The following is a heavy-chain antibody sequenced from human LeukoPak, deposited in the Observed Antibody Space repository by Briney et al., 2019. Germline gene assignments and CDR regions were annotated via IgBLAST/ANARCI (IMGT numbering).Heavy chain of an antibody. Sequence: GGSLRLSCAASGFTFSSYAMHWVRQAPGKGLEWVAVISYDGSNKYYADSVKGRFTISRDNSKNTLYLQMNSLRAEDTAVYYCARDWGSYRTSYYFDYWGQGTLVTASS. CDR1: GFTFSSYA. J-gene: IGHJ4*02. CDR3: ARDWGSYRTSYYFDY. CDR2: ISYDGSNK. V-gene: IGHV3-30-3*01. D-gene: IGHD3-16*02.